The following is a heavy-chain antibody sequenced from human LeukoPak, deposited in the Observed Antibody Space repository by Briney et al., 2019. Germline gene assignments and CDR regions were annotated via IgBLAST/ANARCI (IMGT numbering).Heavy chain of an antibody. J-gene: IGHJ4*02. Sequence: GGSLRLSCAASGFTFSSYAMSWVRQAPGKGLEWVSAISGSGGSTYYADSVRGRFTISRDNSRNTMYLQMNSLRAEDAAVYYCAKAPVTSCRGAFCYPFDSWGQGTLVTVSS. D-gene: IGHD2-15*01. CDR2: ISGSGGST. CDR3: AKAPVTSCRGAFCYPFDS. CDR1: GFTFSSYA. V-gene: IGHV3-23*01.